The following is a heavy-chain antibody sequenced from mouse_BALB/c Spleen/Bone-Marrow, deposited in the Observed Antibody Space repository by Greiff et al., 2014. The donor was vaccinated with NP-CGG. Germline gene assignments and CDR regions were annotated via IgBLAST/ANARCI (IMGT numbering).Heavy chain of an antibody. D-gene: IGHD2-3*01. CDR2: IWAGGST. V-gene: IGHV2-9*02. Sequence: VQLQQSGPGLVAPSQSLSITCTVSGFSLTSYGVHWVRQPPGKGLEWLGVIWAGGSTNYNSALMSRLSISKDNSKSQVFLKMSSRQTDNTAMSYCASVYLWYFDVWGAGATFTVSS. CDR3: ASVYLWYFDV. CDR1: GFSLTSYG. J-gene: IGHJ1*01.